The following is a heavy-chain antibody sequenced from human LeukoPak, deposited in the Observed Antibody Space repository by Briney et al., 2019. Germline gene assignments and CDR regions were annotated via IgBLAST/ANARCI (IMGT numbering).Heavy chain of an antibody. J-gene: IGHJ6*03. D-gene: IGHD6-6*01. Sequence: ASVKVSCKASGYTFTSYGISWVRQAPGQGLEWMGWINTNTGNPTYAQGFTGRFVFSLDTSVSTAYLQISSLKAEDTAVYYCARERMEQLVGYYYYYYYMDVWGKGTTVTVSS. V-gene: IGHV7-4-1*02. CDR1: GYTFTSYG. CDR2: INTNTGNP. CDR3: ARERMEQLVGYYYYYYYMDV.